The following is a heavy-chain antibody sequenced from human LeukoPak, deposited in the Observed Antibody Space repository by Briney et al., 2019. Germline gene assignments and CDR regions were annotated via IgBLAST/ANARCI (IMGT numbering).Heavy chain of an antibody. D-gene: IGHD3-22*01. J-gene: IGHJ3*02. CDR2: IRGSGGST. CDR3: ARDCYDSSGYTGAFDI. Sequence: GGSLRLSCAASGFTFSSYAMSWVRQAPGKGLEWVSTIRGSGGSTYYADSVKGRFTISRDNSKNTLYLQMNSLRAEDTAVYCCARDCYDSSGYTGAFDIWGQGTMVTVSS. V-gene: IGHV3-23*01. CDR1: GFTFSSYA.